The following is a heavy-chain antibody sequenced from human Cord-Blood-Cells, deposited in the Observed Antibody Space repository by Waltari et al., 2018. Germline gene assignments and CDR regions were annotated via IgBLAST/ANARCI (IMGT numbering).Heavy chain of an antibody. CDR3: AREGTTSEVAFDI. CDR2: IWYDGSNK. Sequence: QVQLVESGGGVVQPGRSLRLSCVASGFTFSSYGMHWVGQAPGKGLEWVAVIWYDGSNKYYADSVKSRFTISRDNSKNTLYLQMNSLRAEDTAVYYCAREGTTSEVAFDIWGQGTMVTVSS. CDR1: GFTFSSYG. D-gene: IGHD1-26*01. J-gene: IGHJ3*02. V-gene: IGHV3-33*01.